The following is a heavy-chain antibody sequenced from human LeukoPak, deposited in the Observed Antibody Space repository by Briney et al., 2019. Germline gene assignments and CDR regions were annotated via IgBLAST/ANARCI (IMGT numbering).Heavy chain of an antibody. J-gene: IGHJ4*02. Sequence: PGGSLRVSCVASGFXLRSYEMNWVRQAPAEGLEWISDISSSGSTIYYADSVKGRFTISRDNAKNSLYLQMNSLRAVDTAVYYCARARHPRYDSSGYVDYWGQRTLVTVSS. CDR2: ISSSGSTI. CDR1: GFXLRSYE. V-gene: IGHV3-48*03. CDR3: ARARHPRYDSSGYVDY. D-gene: IGHD3-22*01.